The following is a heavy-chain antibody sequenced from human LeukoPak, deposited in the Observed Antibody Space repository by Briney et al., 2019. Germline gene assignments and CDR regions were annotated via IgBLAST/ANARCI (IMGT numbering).Heavy chain of an antibody. D-gene: IGHD3-22*01. CDR2: ISAYNGNT. J-gene: IGHJ4*02. V-gene: IGHV1-18*01. Sequence: ASVKVSCKASGYTFTSYGISWVRQAPGQGLEWMGWISAYNGNTNYAQKLQDRVTMTTDTPTSTAYMELRSLRSDDTAVYYCARADYDSSGYYYFDYWGQGTLVTVSS. CDR1: GYTFTSYG. CDR3: ARADYDSSGYYYFDY.